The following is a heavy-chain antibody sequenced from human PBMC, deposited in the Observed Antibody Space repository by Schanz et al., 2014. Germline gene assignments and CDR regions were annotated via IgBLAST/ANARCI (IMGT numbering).Heavy chain of an antibody. CDR1: GFTFTGHW. CDR3: ARDSRYCTGVDCKGDAFDL. CDR2: IKEDGSKK. J-gene: IGHJ3*01. Sequence: DVQLVESGGGLVQPGGSLRLSCAASGFTFTGHWMSWVRQAPGKGLEWVANIKEDGSKKYYADSVRGRFTISRDNAKNSLYLQLNSLTAEDTAVYHCARDSRYCTGVDCKGDAFDLWGQGTLVTVSS. V-gene: IGHV3-7*01. D-gene: IGHD2-8*02.